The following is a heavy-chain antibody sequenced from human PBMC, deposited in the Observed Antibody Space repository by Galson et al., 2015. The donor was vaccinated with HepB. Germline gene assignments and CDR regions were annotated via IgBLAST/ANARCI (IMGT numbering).Heavy chain of an antibody. Sequence: SVKVSCKASGYTFNSYAINWVRQAPGQGLEYMGWIDPNAGKPTYARGFTGRYVFSLDTSVSTAYLQIGSLEADDTAVNYCARDGYNNGASGFDVWGQGTPVTVSS. D-gene: IGHD5-18*01. CDR1: GYTFNSYA. CDR3: ARDGYNNGASGFDV. V-gene: IGHV7-4-1*01. CDR2: IDPNAGKP. J-gene: IGHJ4*02.